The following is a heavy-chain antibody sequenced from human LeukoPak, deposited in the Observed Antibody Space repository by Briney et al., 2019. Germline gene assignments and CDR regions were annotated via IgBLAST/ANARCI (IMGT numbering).Heavy chain of an antibody. CDR3: ARGGYCSGGSCYSSYDP. CDR2: IIPIFGTA. Sequence: SVKVSCKASGGTFSSYAISWVRQAPGQGLEWMGGIIPIFGTANYAQKFQGRVTITADESTSTAYMELSSLRSEDTAVYYSARGGYCSGGSCYSSYDPWGQGTLVTVSS. CDR1: GGTFSSYA. V-gene: IGHV1-69*13. D-gene: IGHD2-15*01. J-gene: IGHJ5*02.